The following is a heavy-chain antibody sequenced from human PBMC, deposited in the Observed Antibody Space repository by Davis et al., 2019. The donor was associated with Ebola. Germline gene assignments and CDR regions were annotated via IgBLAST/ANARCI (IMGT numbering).Heavy chain of an antibody. CDR1: GFTFSDYY. CDR3: AREVGGWLDP. CDR2: ISSSNSFI. V-gene: IGHV3-11*06. Sequence: GESLKISCAASGFTFSDYYMSWIRQAPGKGLEWVSYISSSNSFIYYANSVKGRFTISRDNAQTSLYLQMNSLRAEDTAVYYCAREVGGWLDPWGQGTLVTVSS. J-gene: IGHJ5*02.